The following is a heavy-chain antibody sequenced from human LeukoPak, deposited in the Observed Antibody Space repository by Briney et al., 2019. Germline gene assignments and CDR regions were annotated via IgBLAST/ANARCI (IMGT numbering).Heavy chain of an antibody. J-gene: IGHJ4*02. CDR1: GYTFTSYY. Sequence: ASVKVSCKASGYTFTSYYMHWVRQAPGQGLEWMGVINPSGSSITYAQKFQGRVTMTRDTSISTAYMELSRLRSDDTAVYYCARVRITMVRGVPQRGILSFDYWGQGTLVTVSS. CDR2: INPSGSSI. V-gene: IGHV1-46*01. CDR3: ARVRITMVRGVPQRGILSFDY. D-gene: IGHD3-10*01.